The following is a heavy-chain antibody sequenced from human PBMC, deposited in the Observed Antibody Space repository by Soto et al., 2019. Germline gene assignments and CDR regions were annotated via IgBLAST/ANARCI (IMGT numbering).Heavy chain of an antibody. D-gene: IGHD1-26*01. CDR2: TYYRSKWYY. CDR3: ARGEQYSGRIFDY. Sequence: QTLSLTCAITGDRVTSNSAGWSWGRQSQSRGLGWLGRTYYRSKWYYGYAVSVRGRITIHPGTSQNQCSLQLNSVTPEDTAVYFCARGEQYSGRIFDYWGQGTLVTVSS. CDR1: GDRVTSNSAG. J-gene: IGHJ4*01. V-gene: IGHV6-1*01.